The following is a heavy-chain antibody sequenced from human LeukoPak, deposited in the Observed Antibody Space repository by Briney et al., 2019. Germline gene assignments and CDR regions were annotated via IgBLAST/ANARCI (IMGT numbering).Heavy chain of an antibody. CDR2: IYYSGST. V-gene: IGHV4-59*01. Sequence: PSETLSLTCTVSGGSISSYYWSWIRQPPGKGLECIGYIYYSGSTNYNPSLKSRVTISVDTSKNQFSLKLSSVTAADTAVYYCARVAAGTFDYWGQGTLVTVSS. CDR3: ARVAAGTFDY. D-gene: IGHD6-13*01. CDR1: GGSISSYY. J-gene: IGHJ4*02.